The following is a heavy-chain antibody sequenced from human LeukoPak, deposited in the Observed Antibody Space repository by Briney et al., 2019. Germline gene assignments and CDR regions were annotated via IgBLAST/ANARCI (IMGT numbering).Heavy chain of an antibody. CDR1: GGSINFYY. V-gene: IGHV4-4*07. J-gene: IGHJ4*02. CDR2: IYSTGRT. CDR3: ARGIADPYSFDS. Sequence: SETLSLTCTVSGGSINFYYWSWIRQPAGKGLEWIGRIYSTGRTNYSHSLKSRVTMSVDKSKNQFSLNLSSVTAADTAVYYCARGIADPYSFDSWGQGTVVTVSS. D-gene: IGHD6-13*01.